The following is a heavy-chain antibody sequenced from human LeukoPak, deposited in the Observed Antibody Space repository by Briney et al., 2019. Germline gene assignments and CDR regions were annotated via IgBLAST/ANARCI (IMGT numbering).Heavy chain of an antibody. D-gene: IGHD6-19*01. V-gene: IGHV4-4*07. J-gene: IGHJ4*02. CDR3: ARSPSSGWFPEGFDY. Sequence: PSETLSLTCTVSGGPISSYYWSWIRQPAGKGLEWIGRIYTSGSTNYNPSLKSRVTMSVDTSKNQFSLKLSSVTAADTAVYYCARSPSSGWFPEGFDYWGQGTLVTVSS. CDR1: GGPISSYY. CDR2: IYTSGST.